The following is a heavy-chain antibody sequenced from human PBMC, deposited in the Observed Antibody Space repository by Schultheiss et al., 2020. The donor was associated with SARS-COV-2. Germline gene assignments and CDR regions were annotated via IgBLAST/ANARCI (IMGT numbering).Heavy chain of an antibody. D-gene: IGHD5-12*01. CDR1: GFTFSSYG. Sequence: GESLKISCAASGFTFSSYGMHWVRQAPGKGLEWVSAISGSGGSTYYADSVKGRFTISRDNSKNTLYLQMNSLRAEDTAVYYCAKDVATLNAVYYYYYMDVWGKGTTVTVSS. CDR2: ISGSGGST. V-gene: IGHV3-23*01. CDR3: AKDVATLNAVYYYYYMDV. J-gene: IGHJ6*03.